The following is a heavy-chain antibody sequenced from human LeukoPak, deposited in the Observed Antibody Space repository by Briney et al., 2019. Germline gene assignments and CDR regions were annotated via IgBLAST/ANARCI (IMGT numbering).Heavy chain of an antibody. Sequence: SGTLSLTCAVSGGSISSSNWWSWVRQPPGKGLEWIGEIYHSGSTNYNPSLKSRVTISVDKSKNQFSLKLSSVTAADTAVYYCARDRANNGWNNWFDPWGQGTLVTVSS. CDR2: IYHSGST. J-gene: IGHJ5*02. CDR1: GGSISSSNW. CDR3: ARDRANNGWNNWFDP. D-gene: IGHD6-19*01. V-gene: IGHV4-4*02.